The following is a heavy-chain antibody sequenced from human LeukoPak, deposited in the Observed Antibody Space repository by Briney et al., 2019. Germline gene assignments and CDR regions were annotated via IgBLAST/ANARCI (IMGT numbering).Heavy chain of an antibody. CDR2: ISAYNGNT. Sequence: ASVKVSCKASGYIFTTFGFSWVRQAPGQGLEWLGWISAYNGNTNYAQKLQGRVTMTTDTSTSTAYMELRSLRSDDTAVYYCARYSYDFLVQGYWGQGTLVTVSS. V-gene: IGHV1-18*01. J-gene: IGHJ4*02. D-gene: IGHD3-3*01. CDR1: GYIFTTFG. CDR3: ARYSYDFLVQGY.